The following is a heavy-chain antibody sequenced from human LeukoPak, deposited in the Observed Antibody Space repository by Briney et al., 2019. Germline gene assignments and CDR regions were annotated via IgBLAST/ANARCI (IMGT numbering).Heavy chain of an antibody. CDR3: ARDRLWGSITMVRDFDNNWFDP. Sequence: SETLSLTCTVSGGSISNYYWDWIRQPPGKGLEWIGYIYYTGSTNYNPSLKSRVTMSVDTSKNQFSLNLKSVTPEDTAVYYCARDRLWGSITMVRDFDNNWFDPWGQGTLVTVSS. CDR1: GGSISNYY. D-gene: IGHD3-10*01. J-gene: IGHJ5*02. CDR2: IYYTGST. V-gene: IGHV4-59*01.